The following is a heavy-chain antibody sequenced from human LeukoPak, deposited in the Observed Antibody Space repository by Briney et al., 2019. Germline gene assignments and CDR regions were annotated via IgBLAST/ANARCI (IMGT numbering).Heavy chain of an antibody. CDR2: ISSSSSTI. Sequence: GGSLRLSCAASGFTFSSYSMNWVRQAPGKGLEWVSYISSSSSTIYYADSVKGRFTISRDNAKNSLYVQMNSLRAEDTAVYYCARGTDYYDSSGYVGDAFDIWGQGTMVTVSS. D-gene: IGHD3-22*01. CDR3: ARGTDYYDSSGYVGDAFDI. V-gene: IGHV3-48*01. CDR1: GFTFSSYS. J-gene: IGHJ3*02.